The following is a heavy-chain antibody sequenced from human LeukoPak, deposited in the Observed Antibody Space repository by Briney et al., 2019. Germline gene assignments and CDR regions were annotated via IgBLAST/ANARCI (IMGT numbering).Heavy chain of an antibody. V-gene: IGHV3-23*01. Sequence: GGSLRLSCAASGFIFSSYAMSWVRQAPGKGLEWISAISGSGGNTHYTDPVKGRFTISRDNSRNTMHLQMNSLRDEDTAVYYCAKSFSVGYSSGWYVAAYYFDYWGQGTLVTVSS. CDR1: GFIFSSYA. D-gene: IGHD6-19*01. CDR2: ISGSGGNT. CDR3: AKSFSVGYSSGWYVAAYYFDY. J-gene: IGHJ4*02.